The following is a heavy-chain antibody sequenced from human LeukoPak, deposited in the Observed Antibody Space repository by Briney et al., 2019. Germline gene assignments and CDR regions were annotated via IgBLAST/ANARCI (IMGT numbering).Heavy chain of an antibody. J-gene: IGHJ4*02. CDR3: TRHRGHSSSWYIDY. V-gene: IGHV3-49*04. D-gene: IGHD6-13*01. CDR2: IRSEPYGGTS. Sequence: GGSLRLSCAASGFTFSNAWMSWVRQAPGTGLEWVGFIRSEPYGGTSEYAASVKGRFTISRDDSKSIAYLQMNSLEIEDTAVYYCTRHRGHSSSWYIDYWGQGTLVTVSS. CDR1: GFTFSNAW.